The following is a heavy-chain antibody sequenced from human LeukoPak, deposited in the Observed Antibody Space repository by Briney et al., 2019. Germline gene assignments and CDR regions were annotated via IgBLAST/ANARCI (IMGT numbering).Heavy chain of an antibody. CDR3: AKDLLAATIDYYFDY. Sequence: GGSLRLSCAASGFTFSSYNMNWVRQAPGKGLEWVSSISDYSSYIYYADPVTGRFTISRDNTRHSLFLQMNSLRAEDTAVYYCAKDLLAATIDYYFDYWGQGTLVTVSS. V-gene: IGHV3-21*04. D-gene: IGHD5-12*01. CDR2: ISDYSSYI. CDR1: GFTFSSYN. J-gene: IGHJ4*02.